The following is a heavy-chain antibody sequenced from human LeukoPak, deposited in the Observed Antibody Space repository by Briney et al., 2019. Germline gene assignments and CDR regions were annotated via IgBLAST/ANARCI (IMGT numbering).Heavy chain of an antibody. CDR1: GYSFTSYW. J-gene: IGHJ4*02. CDR2: IYPGDSDT. V-gene: IGHV5-51*01. Sequence: GESLKISCKGSGYSFTSYWIGWVRQMPGKGLEWMGIIYPGDSDTRYSPSFQGQVTISADKSISTAYLQWSSLKASDTAMYYCARLTYPSHGYSGYDPIRFDYWGQGTLVTVSS. CDR3: ARLTYPSHGYSGYDPIRFDY. D-gene: IGHD5-12*01.